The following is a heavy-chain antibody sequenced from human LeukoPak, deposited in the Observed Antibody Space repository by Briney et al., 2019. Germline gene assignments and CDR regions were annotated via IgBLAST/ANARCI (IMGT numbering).Heavy chain of an antibody. CDR3: AKEMEYSSGWAYDY. CDR1: GFTFSNYA. V-gene: IGHV3-23*01. CDR2: LSGSGGTT. D-gene: IGHD6-19*01. J-gene: IGHJ4*02. Sequence: PGGSLRLSCVASGFTFSNYAMGWVRQAPGKGLEWVSSLSGSGGTTYYTDSVKGRFTISRDNSKNTLYLQMNFLRAGDTAIYYCAKEMEYSSGWAYDYWGQGTLLFVSS.